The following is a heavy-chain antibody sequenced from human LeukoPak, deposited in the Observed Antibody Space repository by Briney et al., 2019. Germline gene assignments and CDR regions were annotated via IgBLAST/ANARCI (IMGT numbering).Heavy chain of an antibody. CDR1: GYSFTSYW. Sequence: GESLKISCKGSGYSFTSYWIGWVRQMPGKGLEWMGTIYPGDSDIRHSPSFQGQVTISADKSISTAYLQWSSLKASDTAMYYCARQLSRSSSWYFSHAFDIWGQGTMVTVSS. J-gene: IGHJ3*02. CDR2: IYPGDSDI. CDR3: ARQLSRSSSWYFSHAFDI. D-gene: IGHD6-13*01. V-gene: IGHV5-51*01.